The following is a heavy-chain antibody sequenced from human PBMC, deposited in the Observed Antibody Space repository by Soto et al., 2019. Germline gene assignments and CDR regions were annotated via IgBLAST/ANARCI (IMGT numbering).Heavy chain of an antibody. J-gene: IGHJ4*02. CDR2: INAGNGNT. V-gene: IGHV1-3*01. D-gene: IGHD2-15*01. CDR3: ARGRPIVVVVAATRPQQYNFDY. Sequence: DSVKVSCRASGYTLTSYAMHWVRQAPGQRLEWMGWINAGNGNTKYSQKFQGRVTISVDTSKNQFSLKLSSVTAADTAVYYCARGRPIVVVVAATRPQQYNFDYWGQGTLVTVSS. CDR1: GYTLTSYA.